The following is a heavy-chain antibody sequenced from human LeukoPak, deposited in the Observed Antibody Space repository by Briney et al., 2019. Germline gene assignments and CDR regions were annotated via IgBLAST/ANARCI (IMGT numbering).Heavy chain of an antibody. CDR2: VFYSGST. CDR1: GASVSSSSYY. CDR3: ATRSSGSHPYY. Sequence: SESLTLTCTVSGASVSSSSYYWEWIGQAPGKGLEWVVSVFYSGSTNYNPSLESRITMSVDTSKNQFPLRLNSVTATDTAVYSCATRSSGSHPYYWGQGTLVTVSS. D-gene: IGHD1-26*01. V-gene: IGHV4-39*01. J-gene: IGHJ4*02.